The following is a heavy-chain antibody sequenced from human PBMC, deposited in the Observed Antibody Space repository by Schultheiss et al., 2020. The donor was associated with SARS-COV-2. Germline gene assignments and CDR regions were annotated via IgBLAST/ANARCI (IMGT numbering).Heavy chain of an antibody. V-gene: IGHV3-30*04. CDR1: GFIFSNYE. CDR2: ISYDGSNK. J-gene: IGHJ4*02. CDR3: AREYCGGDCYIGRGADIDY. Sequence: GGSLRLSCAASGFIFSNYEMNWVRQAPGKGLEWVAVISYDGSNKYYADSVKGRFTISRDNSKNTLYLQMNSLRAEDTAVYYCAREYCGGDCYIGRGADIDYWGQGTLVTVSS. D-gene: IGHD2-21*02.